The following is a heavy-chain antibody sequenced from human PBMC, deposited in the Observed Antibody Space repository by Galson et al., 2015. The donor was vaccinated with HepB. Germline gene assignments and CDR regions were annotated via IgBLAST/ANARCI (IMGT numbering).Heavy chain of an antibody. Sequence: SLRLSCAASGFTFSSYWMHWVRQAPGKGLVWVLRINSDGSSTSYADSVKGRFTISRDNAKNTLYLQMNSLRAEDTAVYYCARVYYDSSGDYYFDYWGQGTLVTVSS. CDR3: ARVYYDSSGDYYFDY. CDR2: INSDGSST. CDR1: GFTFSSYW. J-gene: IGHJ4*02. V-gene: IGHV3-74*01. D-gene: IGHD3-22*01.